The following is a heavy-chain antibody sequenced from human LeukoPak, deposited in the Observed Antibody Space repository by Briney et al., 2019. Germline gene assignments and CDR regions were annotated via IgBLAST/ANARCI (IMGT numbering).Heavy chain of an antibody. CDR2: IYPGDSET. Sequence: GESLKISCTGSGYSFTSYLIAWVRQMPGKGLGWMGVIYPGDSETRYSPSFQGQVTISADKSISIAYLQWSSLKASDTAMYYCARRSEDGVFDYWGQGTLVTVSS. D-gene: IGHD4-17*01. J-gene: IGHJ4*02. V-gene: IGHV5-51*01. CDR1: GYSFTSYL. CDR3: ARRSEDGVFDY.